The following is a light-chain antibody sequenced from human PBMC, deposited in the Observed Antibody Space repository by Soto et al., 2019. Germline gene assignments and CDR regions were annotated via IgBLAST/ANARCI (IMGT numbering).Light chain of an antibody. CDR2: EVS. CDR3: SSYTSSSPLV. CDR1: SSDVGGYNY. V-gene: IGLV2-14*01. J-gene: IGLJ2*01. Sequence: QSALTQPASVSGSPGQSITISCTGTSSDVGGYNYVSWYQQHPGKAPKLMIYEVSNWPSGVSNRFSGSKSGNTASLTISGLQAEDEADYYCSSYTSSSPLVFCGGTKVTVL.